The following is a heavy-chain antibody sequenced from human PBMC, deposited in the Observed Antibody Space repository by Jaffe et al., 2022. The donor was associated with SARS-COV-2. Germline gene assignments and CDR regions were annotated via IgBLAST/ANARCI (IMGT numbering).Heavy chain of an antibody. CDR1: GFTFDDYA. V-gene: IGHV3-9*01. Sequence: EVQLVESGGGLVQPGRSLRLSCAASGFTFDDYAMHWVRQAPGKGLEWVSGISWNSGSIGYADSVKGRFTISRDNAKNSLYLQMNSLRAEDTALYYCAKDIADWGQGTLVTVSS. J-gene: IGHJ4*02. CDR3: AKDIAD. CDR2: ISWNSGSI.